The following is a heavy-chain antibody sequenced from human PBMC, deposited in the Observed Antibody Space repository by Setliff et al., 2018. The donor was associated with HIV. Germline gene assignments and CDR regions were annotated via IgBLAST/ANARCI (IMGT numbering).Heavy chain of an antibody. D-gene: IGHD4-17*01. J-gene: IGHJ4*02. CDR3: ARGQTSVTLQFDH. CDR2: INQDGSEK. Sequence: GGSLRLSCGASGFTFSSHWMVWVRQAPGKGLEWVANINQDGSEKNYVDSVKGRFTISRDNAKNSLFLQMNSLRAEDTAVYYCARGQTSVTLQFDHWGQGTLVTVSS. CDR1: GFTFSSHW. V-gene: IGHV3-7*01.